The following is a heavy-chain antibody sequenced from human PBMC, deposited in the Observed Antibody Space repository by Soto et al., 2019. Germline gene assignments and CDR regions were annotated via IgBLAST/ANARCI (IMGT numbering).Heavy chain of an antibody. Sequence: QVTLKESGPVLVKPTETLTLTCTVSGISLSTVTMGVSWIRQPPGKALEWLAHIFSNDEKSYNTSLKTRLTISKDAYQSHVLLTMPHMDRVDTAAFYCARILYRSGAWECPGYWGQGTLVNVSS. D-gene: IGHD2-15*01. CDR1: GISLSTVTMG. V-gene: IGHV2-26*01. CDR3: ARILYRSGAWECPGY. CDR2: IFSNDEK. J-gene: IGHJ4*02.